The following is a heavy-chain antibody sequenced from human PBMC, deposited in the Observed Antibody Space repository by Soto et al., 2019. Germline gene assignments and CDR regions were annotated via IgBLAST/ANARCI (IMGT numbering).Heavy chain of an antibody. Sequence: QVQLVESGGGVVQPGRSLRLSCAASGFTFSSYGMHWVRQAPGKGLEWVAVISYDGSNKYYADSVKGRFTISRDNSKNPLHLPMNSLSSEDTAVYYCAKEWVYDSSGWSFDYWGQGTLVTASS. V-gene: IGHV3-30*18. D-gene: IGHD3-22*01. CDR3: AKEWVYDSSGWSFDY. CDR1: GFTFSSYG. CDR2: ISYDGSNK. J-gene: IGHJ4*02.